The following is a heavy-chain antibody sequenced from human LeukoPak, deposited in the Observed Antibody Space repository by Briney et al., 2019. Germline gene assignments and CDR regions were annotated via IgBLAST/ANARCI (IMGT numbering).Heavy chain of an antibody. D-gene: IGHD5-18*01. CDR3: ARFEHSYEFDY. J-gene: IGHJ4*02. CDR1: GGSISSYY. Sequence: PSETLSLTCTVSGGSISSYYWSWIRQPPGKGLEWIGYIYYSGSTNYNPSLKSRVTISLDTSKSQFSLKLTSVTAADTAVYYCARFEHSYEFDYWGQGTLVPVSS. CDR2: IYYSGST. V-gene: IGHV4-59*01.